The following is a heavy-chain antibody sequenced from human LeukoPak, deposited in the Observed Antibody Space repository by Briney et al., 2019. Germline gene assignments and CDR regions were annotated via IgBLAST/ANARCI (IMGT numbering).Heavy chain of an antibody. Sequence: TSETLSLTCTVSGGSISSYYWSWIRQPPGKGLEWIGYIYYSGSTNYNPSLKSRVTISVDTSKNQFSLKLSSVTAADTAVYYCARVGYCSSTSCYSPYWYFDLWGRGTLVTVSS. J-gene: IGHJ2*01. CDR3: ARVGYCSSTSCYSPYWYFDL. CDR1: GGSISSYY. D-gene: IGHD2-2*01. V-gene: IGHV4-59*08. CDR2: IYYSGST.